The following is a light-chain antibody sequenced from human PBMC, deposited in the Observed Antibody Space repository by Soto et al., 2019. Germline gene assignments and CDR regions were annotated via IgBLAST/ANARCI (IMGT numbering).Light chain of an antibody. CDR3: RSYAGRNPYV. V-gene: IGLV2-8*01. J-gene: IGLJ1*01. CDR1: SSDVGGYNY. CDR2: EVS. Sequence: VLTDPASASGSPGHAVTVSCTGTSSDVGGYNYVSWYQQHPGKAPKLMIYEVSKRPSGVPDRFSGSKYGNTASLTVSGLKAEHEDHYHCRSYAGRNPYVLGNGTKVTVL.